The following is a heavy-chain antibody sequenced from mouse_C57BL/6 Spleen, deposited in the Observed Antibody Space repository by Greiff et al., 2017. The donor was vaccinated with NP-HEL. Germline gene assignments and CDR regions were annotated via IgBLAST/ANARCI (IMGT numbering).Heavy chain of an antibody. J-gene: IGHJ3*01. CDR3: ARPYYDYDGGLAY. CDR1: GYTFTSYD. D-gene: IGHD2-4*01. Sequence: QVQLKQSGPELVKPGASVKLSCKASGYTFTSYDINWVKQRPGQGLEWIGWIYPRDGSTKYNEKFKGKATLTVDTSSSTAYMELHSLTSEDSAVYFCARPYYDYDGGLAYWGQGTLVTVSA. CDR2: IYPRDGST. V-gene: IGHV1-85*01.